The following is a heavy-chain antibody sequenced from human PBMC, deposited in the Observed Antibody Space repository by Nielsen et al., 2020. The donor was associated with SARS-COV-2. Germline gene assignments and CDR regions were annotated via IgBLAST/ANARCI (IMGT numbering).Heavy chain of an antibody. D-gene: IGHD3-22*01. J-gene: IGHJ4*02. Sequence: ASVKVSCKVSGYTLTELSMHWVRQAPGKGLEWMGGFDPEDGETIYAQKFQGRVTMTEDTSTDTAYMELSSLRSDDTAVYYCAREWDDYESSAYDYWGQGTLVTVSS. CDR1: GYTLTELS. CDR2: FDPEDGET. V-gene: IGHV1-24*01. CDR3: AREWDDYESSAYDY.